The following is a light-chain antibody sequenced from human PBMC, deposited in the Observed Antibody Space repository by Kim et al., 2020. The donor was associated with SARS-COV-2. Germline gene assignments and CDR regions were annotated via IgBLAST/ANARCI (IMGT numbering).Light chain of an antibody. CDR1: QSVSSSY. V-gene: IGKV3-20*01. CDR2: GAS. J-gene: IGKJ4*01. Sequence: LSPGERATLSCRASQSVSSSYLAWYQQKPGQAPRLLIYGASSRATGIPDRFSGSGSGTDFTLTISRLEPEDFAVYYCQQYGSSPLAFGGGTKVDIK. CDR3: QQYGSSPLA.